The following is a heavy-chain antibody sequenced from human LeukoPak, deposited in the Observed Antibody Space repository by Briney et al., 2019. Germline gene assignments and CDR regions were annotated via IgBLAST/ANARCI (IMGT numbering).Heavy chain of an antibody. Sequence: GGSLRLSCAASGFTFSDHYMDWVRQAPGKGLEWVGRIRNKANSYTTEYAASVKGRFTISRDDSKNSLYLQMNSLKCEDTAVYYCARLVVPDYYYYYGMDVWGQGTTVTVSS. CDR2: IRNKANSYTT. J-gene: IGHJ6*02. CDR3: ARLVVPDYYYYYGMDV. CDR1: GFTFSDHY. D-gene: IGHD2-2*01. V-gene: IGHV3-72*01.